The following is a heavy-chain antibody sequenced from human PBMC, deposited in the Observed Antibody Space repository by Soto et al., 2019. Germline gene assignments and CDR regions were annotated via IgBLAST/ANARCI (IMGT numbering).Heavy chain of an antibody. CDR1: GFTFSNYG. V-gene: IGHV3-33*01. D-gene: IGHD6-13*01. Sequence: QVQLVESGGGVVQPGRSLRLSCVASGFTFSNYGMHWVRQAPVKGLEWMALIWYDGSNEYYADSVKGRFTISRDNSKNTLYLQMNSLRAEDTAVYYCAREPSTFSSRWYVLDYWGQGALVTVSA. CDR2: IWYDGSNE. J-gene: IGHJ4*02. CDR3: AREPSTFSSRWYVLDY.